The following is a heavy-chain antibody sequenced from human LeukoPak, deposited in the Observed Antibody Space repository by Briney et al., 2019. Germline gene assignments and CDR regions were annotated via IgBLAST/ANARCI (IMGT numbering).Heavy chain of an antibody. J-gene: IGHJ6*02. CDR1: GGTFSSYA. D-gene: IGHD6-13*01. CDR2: IIPIFGTA. V-gene: IGHV1-69*01. CDR3: ARASYSSSWNYYYYYGMDV. Sequence: ASVKVSCKASGGTFSSYAISWVRQAPGQGLEWMGGIIPIFGTANYAQKFQGRVTITADESTSTAYMGLSSLRSEDTAMYYCARASYSSSWNYYYYYGMDVWGQGTTVTVSS.